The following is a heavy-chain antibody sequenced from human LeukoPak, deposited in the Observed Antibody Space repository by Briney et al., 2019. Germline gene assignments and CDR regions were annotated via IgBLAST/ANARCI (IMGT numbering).Heavy chain of an antibody. Sequence: SVKVSCKASGGTFSSYAISWVRQAPGQGLEWMGGIIPIFGTANYAQKFQGRVTITADESTSTAYMELSSLRSEDTAVYYCARHYYYDSSGYYGGYAFDIWGQGTMVTVFS. J-gene: IGHJ3*02. CDR3: ARHYYYDSSGYYGGYAFDI. V-gene: IGHV1-69*13. D-gene: IGHD3-22*01. CDR1: GGTFSSYA. CDR2: IIPIFGTA.